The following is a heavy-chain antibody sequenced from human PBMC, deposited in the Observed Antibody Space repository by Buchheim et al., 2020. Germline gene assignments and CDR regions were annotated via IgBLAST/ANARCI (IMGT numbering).Heavy chain of an antibody. J-gene: IGHJ4*02. V-gene: IGHV3-23*01. CDR2: ISGSGGST. D-gene: IGHD3-22*01. CDR1: GFTFSSYA. Sequence: EVQLLESGGGLVQPGGSLRLSCAASGFTFSSYAMSWVRQAPGKGLEWGSVISGSGGSTYYADSVKGRFTISRDNSKNTLYLQMNSLRAEDTAVYYCAKDPVYYYDSSGYSYFDYWGQGTL. CDR3: AKDPVYYYDSSGYSYFDY.